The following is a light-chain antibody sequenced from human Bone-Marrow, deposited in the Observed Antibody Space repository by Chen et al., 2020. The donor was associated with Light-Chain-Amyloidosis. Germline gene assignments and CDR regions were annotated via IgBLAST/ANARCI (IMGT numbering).Light chain of an antibody. CDR3: CSYYGRTTFVL. J-gene: IGLJ2*01. Sequence: QSALTQPASVSGSPGQSITISCTGTGNDVGGYNLVSWYQQHQGKAPKLIIYDGTQRPSGISDRFSGSKSGNTASLTISGLQAEDESDFYCCSYYGRTTFVLFGGGTKLTVL. V-gene: IGLV2-23*03. CDR2: DGT. CDR1: GNDVGGYNL.